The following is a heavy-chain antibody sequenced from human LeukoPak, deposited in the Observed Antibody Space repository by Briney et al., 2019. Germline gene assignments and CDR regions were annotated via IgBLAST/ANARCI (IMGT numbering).Heavy chain of an antibody. V-gene: IGHV4-59*08. CDR2: IYYSGST. D-gene: IGHD3-22*01. CDR1: GGFISSYY. Sequence: PSETLSLTCTVSGGFISSYYWSWIRQPPGKGLEWIGYIYYSGSTNYNPSLKSRVTISVDTSKNQFSLKLSSVTAADTAVYYCASHYYDSSGYYRLDNWFDPWGQGTLVTVSS. CDR3: ASHYYDSSGYYRLDNWFDP. J-gene: IGHJ5*02.